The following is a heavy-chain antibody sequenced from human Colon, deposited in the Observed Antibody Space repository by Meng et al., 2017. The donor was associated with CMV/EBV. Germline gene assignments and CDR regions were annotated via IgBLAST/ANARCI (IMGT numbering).Heavy chain of an antibody. D-gene: IGHD3-3*01. CDR2: VFHSGDT. CDR3: VRDRDFWSGPQFDA. CDR1: GGSISSSSYS. Sequence: SETLSLTCTVSGGSISSSSYSWGWIRQPPGKGLEWIGSVFHSGDTFYNPSLKSRVILTVDTPKNQFSLKVTSVTAADTAVYYCVRDRDFWSGPQFDAWGQGNLVTVSS. J-gene: IGHJ5*02. V-gene: IGHV4-39*07.